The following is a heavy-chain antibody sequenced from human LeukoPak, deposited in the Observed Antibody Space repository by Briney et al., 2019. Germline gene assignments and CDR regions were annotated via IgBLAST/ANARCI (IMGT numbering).Heavy chain of an antibody. D-gene: IGHD1-1*01. CDR1: GFTFSSYA. V-gene: IGHV3-30*04. Sequence: PGGSLRLSCAASGFTFSSYAMRWVRQAPGKGLEWVAVISYDGSNKYYADSVKGRFTISRDNSKNTLYLQMNSLRAGARAVYYCARDGWNLYGMDVWGQGTTVTVSS. J-gene: IGHJ6*02. CDR2: ISYDGSNK. CDR3: ARDGWNLYGMDV.